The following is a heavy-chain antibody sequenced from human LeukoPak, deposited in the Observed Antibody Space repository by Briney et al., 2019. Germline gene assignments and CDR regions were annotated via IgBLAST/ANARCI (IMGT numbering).Heavy chain of an antibody. CDR1: GYRFSDYY. CDR2: INPKTGVT. V-gene: IGHV1-2*02. D-gene: IGHD3-10*01. CDR3: ARDHISGKDDRNFDY. J-gene: IGHJ4*02. Sequence: GASVKLSCNASGYRFSDYYMFWIRQAPGQGLEWVGWINPKTGVTSYAQKFQGRVTVTTDTSIGTLYMELHSLTSDDTALYYCARDHISGKDDRNFDYWGQGTLVTVSS.